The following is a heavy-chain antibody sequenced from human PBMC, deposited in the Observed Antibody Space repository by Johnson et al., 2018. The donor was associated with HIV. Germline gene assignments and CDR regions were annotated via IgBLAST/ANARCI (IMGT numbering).Heavy chain of an antibody. CDR2: ISYDGTNT. J-gene: IGHJ3*02. V-gene: IGHV3-30*19. CDR3: AREGGDGFLEWLYTFDI. D-gene: IGHD3-3*01. Sequence: QVQLVESGGGLVQPGGSLRLSCAASRFTFKNYLMTWVRQAPGKGLEWVAVISYDGTNTYYADSVEGRFTISRDNSKNSLYLQMNSLRAEDTAVYYCAREGGDGFLEWLYTFDIWGQGTMVTVSS. CDR1: RFTFKNYL.